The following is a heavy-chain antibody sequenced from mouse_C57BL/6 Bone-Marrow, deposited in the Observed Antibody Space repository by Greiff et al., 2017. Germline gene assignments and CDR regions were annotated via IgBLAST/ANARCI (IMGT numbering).Heavy chain of an antibody. CDR3: AIGSSGYLWFAY. Sequence: EVQLQQSGPELVKPGASVKISCKASGYKFTDYYMNWVKQSHGTSLEWIGESNPNNGGTSYNQKFKGKDTVNVDKSSSTAYKELRSLTAEDSAVYYSAIGSSGYLWFAYWGQGTLVTVSA. J-gene: IGHJ3*01. V-gene: IGHV1-26*01. CDR2: SNPNNGGT. D-gene: IGHD3-2*02. CDR1: GYKFTDYY.